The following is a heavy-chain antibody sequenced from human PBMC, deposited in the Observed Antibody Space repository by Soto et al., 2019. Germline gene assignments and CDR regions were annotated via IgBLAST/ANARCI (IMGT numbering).Heavy chain of an antibody. D-gene: IGHD6-13*01. V-gene: IGHV3-23*01. J-gene: IGHJ4*02. CDR2: ISGSGITT. CDR1: GLTFSTYA. CDR3: AKGSIAAAPYYFDY. Sequence: QPGGSLRLSCAASGLTFSTYAMSWVRQAPGRGLEWVSAISGSGITTYYADSVKGRFTTSRDNSRNTLYLQMNNLSTEDTAVYYCAKGSIAAAPYYFDYWGQGTLVTVSS.